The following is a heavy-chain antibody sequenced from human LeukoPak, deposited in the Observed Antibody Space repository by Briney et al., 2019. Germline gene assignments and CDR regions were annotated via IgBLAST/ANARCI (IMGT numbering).Heavy chain of an antibody. CDR1: GGSISSSSYY. CDR2: IYYSGST. CDR3: ARFLRGYSGYDPYNWFDP. D-gene: IGHD5-12*01. Sequence: SETLTLTCTVSGGSISSSSYYWGWIRQPPGKGLEWIGSIYYSGSTYYNPSLKSRVTISVDTSKNQFSLKLSSVTAADTAVYYCARFLRGYSGYDPYNWFDPWGQGTLVTVSS. V-gene: IGHV4-39*01. J-gene: IGHJ5*02.